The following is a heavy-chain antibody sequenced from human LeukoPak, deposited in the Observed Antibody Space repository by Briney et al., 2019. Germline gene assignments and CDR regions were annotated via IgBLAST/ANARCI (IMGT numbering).Heavy chain of an antibody. CDR3: ARDNSIFGVVTPGYYYYYMDV. D-gene: IGHD3-3*01. Sequence: SETLSLTCTVSGGSISSYYWSWIRQPAGKGLEWIGRIYTSESTNYNPSLKSRVTMSVDTSKNQFSLKLSSVTAADTAVYYCARDNSIFGVVTPGYYYYYMDVWGKGTTVTVSS. CDR2: IYTSEST. V-gene: IGHV4-4*07. J-gene: IGHJ6*03. CDR1: GGSISSYY.